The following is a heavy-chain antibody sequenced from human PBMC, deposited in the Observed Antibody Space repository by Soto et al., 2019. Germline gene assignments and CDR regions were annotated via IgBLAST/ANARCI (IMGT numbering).Heavy chain of an antibody. Sequence: SVKVSCEASGYAFTSYYMHWVRQAPGQGLEWMGIINPSGGSTSYAQKFQGRVTMTRDTSTSTVYMELSSLRSEDTAVYYCARDHVVVPDAIPLEDWFDPWGQGTLVTASS. D-gene: IGHD2-2*02. CDR1: GYAFTSYY. V-gene: IGHV1-46*01. J-gene: IGHJ5*02. CDR3: ARDHVVVPDAIPLEDWFDP. CDR2: INPSGGST.